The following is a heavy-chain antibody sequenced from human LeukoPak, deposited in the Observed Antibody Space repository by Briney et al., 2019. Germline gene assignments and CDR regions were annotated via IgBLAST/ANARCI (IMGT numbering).Heavy chain of an antibody. Sequence: GVSLRLSCAASGFTFRIYWMLWVRQAPGKGLVWVSRIKSDGSSTSYADSVKGRFTISRDKAKNTLYLQMNSLRAEDTAVYYCARGGSSDYWGQGTLVTVSS. V-gene: IGHV3-74*01. CDR2: IKSDGSST. D-gene: IGHD6-6*01. CDR3: ARGGSSDY. CDR1: GFTFRIYW. J-gene: IGHJ4*02.